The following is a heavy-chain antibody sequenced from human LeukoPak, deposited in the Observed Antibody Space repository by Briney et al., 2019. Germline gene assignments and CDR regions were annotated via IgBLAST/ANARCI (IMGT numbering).Heavy chain of an antibody. CDR2: INPNSGGT. V-gene: IGHV1-2*02. D-gene: IGHD5-12*01. Sequence: ASVTVSCKASGYTFTGYYMHWVRQAPGQGLEWMGWINPNSGGTNYAQKFQGRVTMTRDTSISTAYMELSRLRSDDTAVYYCARDPIVATGGFDYWGQGTLVTVSS. CDR3: ARDPIVATGGFDY. CDR1: GYTFTGYY. J-gene: IGHJ4*02.